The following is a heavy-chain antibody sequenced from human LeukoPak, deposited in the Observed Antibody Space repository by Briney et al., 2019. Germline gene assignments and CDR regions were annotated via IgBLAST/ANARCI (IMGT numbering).Heavy chain of an antibody. V-gene: IGHV3-23*01. D-gene: IGHD2-21*02. CDR3: AKDLSPYCGGDCYHNEFYFDY. Sequence: GGSLRLSCAASGFTFSSYAMSWVRQAPGKGLKWVSAISGSCGSTYYADSLKGRFTISRDKSKNTLYLQMNSLRAEDTAVYYCAKDLSPYCGGDCYHNEFYFDYWGQGTLVTVSS. CDR2: ISGSCGST. CDR1: GFTFSSYA. J-gene: IGHJ4*02.